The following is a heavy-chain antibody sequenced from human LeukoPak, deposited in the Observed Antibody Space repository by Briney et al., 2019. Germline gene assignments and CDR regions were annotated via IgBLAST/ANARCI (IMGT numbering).Heavy chain of an antibody. J-gene: IGHJ4*02. V-gene: IGHV3-23*01. CDR3: AKDGAEYRTNGVCYDYFDY. CDR1: GFTFSSYA. D-gene: IGHD2-8*01. Sequence: GGSLRLSCAASGFTFSSYAMSWVRQAPGKGLEWVSAISGSGGSTYYADSVKGRFTISRDNSKNTLYLQMNSLRAEDTAVYYCAKDGAEYRTNGVCYDYFDYWGQGTLVTVSS. CDR2: ISGSGGST.